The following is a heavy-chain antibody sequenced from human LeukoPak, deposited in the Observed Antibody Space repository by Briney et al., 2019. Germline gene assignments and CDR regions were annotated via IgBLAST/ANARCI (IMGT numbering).Heavy chain of an antibody. CDR2: ISAYNGNT. CDR3: ARRGGVPAAIGSDYYYGMDV. V-gene: IGHV1-18*01. CDR1: NYIFTSYG. D-gene: IGHD2-2*02. J-gene: IGHJ6*02. Sequence: GASVKVSCKASNYIFTSYGVSWVRQAPGQGLEWMGWISAYNGNTNYAQKLQGRVTMTTDTSTSTAYMELRSLRSDDTAVYYCARRGGVPAAIGSDYYYGMDVWGQGTTVTVSS.